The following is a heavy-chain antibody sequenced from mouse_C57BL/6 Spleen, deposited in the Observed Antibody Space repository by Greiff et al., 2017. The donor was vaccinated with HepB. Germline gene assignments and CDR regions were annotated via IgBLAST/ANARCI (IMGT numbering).Heavy chain of an antibody. CDR2: IYPGSGST. Sequence: VQLQQPGAELVKPGASVKMSCKASGYTFTSYWITWVKQRPGQGLEWIGDIYPGSGSTNYNEKFKSKATLTVDTSSSTAYMQLSSLTSEDSAVYYCARRVITTVVAYYFDYWGQGTTLTVSS. CDR1: GYTFTSYW. CDR3: ARRVITTVVAYYFDY. J-gene: IGHJ2*01. D-gene: IGHD1-1*01. V-gene: IGHV1-55*01.